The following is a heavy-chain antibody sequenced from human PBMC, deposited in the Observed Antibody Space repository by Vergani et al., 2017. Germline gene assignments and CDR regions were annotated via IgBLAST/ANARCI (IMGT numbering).Heavy chain of an antibody. J-gene: IGHJ4*02. CDR3: ARSRPYCTSGSCPAI. CDR2: IPTGGST. V-gene: IGHV4-61*02. CDR1: GESIRSGSHY. D-gene: IGHD2-15*01. Sequence: QVKLQESGPGLLKPSQTLSLTCTVSGESIRSGSHYWSWIRQPAGKGPEWIGHIPTGGSTDLNPSFKSRVSISVDTSKSQFSLKLNSVTVADTAVYYGARSRPYCTSGSCPAIWGQGTLVTVSS.